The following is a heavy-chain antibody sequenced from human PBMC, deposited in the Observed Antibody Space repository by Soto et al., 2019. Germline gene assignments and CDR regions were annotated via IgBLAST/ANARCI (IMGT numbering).Heavy chain of an antibody. CDR3: VRYVSVSSGSFGGY. CDR1: GYTFDSYG. V-gene: IGHV1-18*01. D-gene: IGHD3-10*01. CDR2: ISTHTGNT. J-gene: IGHJ4*02. Sequence: QVQLVQSGAEVKKPGASVRVSCKASGYTFDSYGLNWVRQAPGQGLEWMGWISTHTGNTDYPQRFQGRVTMTTDKSTSTAFLDLRSLTSYDTAVYYCVRYVSVSSGSFGGYWGQGTLVSVSS.